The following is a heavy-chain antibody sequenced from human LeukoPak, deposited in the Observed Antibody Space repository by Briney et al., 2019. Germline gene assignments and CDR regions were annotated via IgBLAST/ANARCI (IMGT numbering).Heavy chain of an antibody. Sequence: PGGSLRLSCAASGFTFSSYTMNWVRQAPGKGLEWVSYIRSPSSSTIYYADSVKGRFTISRDNAKNSLYLQMNSLRAEDTAVYYCARALYYFDYWGQGTLVTVSS. D-gene: IGHD2-8*01. CDR1: GFTFSSYT. J-gene: IGHJ4*02. CDR3: ARALYYFDY. CDR2: IRSPSSSTI. V-gene: IGHV3-48*01.